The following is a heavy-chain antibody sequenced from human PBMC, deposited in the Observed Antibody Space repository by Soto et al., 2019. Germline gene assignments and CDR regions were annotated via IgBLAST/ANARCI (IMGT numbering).Heavy chain of an antibody. CDR2: IIPIFGTA. Sequence: SVKVSCKASGGTFSSYSINCVRQAPGQGLEWMGEIIPIFGTANYAQKFQGRVTITADESTSTAYMELSSLRSEDTAVYYCARDGGRHSGGIDYWGQGTLVTVSS. J-gene: IGHJ4*02. CDR1: GGTFSSYS. CDR3: ARDGGRHSGGIDY. D-gene: IGHD1-26*01. V-gene: IGHV1-69*13.